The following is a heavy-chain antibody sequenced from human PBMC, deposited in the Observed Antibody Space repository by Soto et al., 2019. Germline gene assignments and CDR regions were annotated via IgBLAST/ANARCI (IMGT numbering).Heavy chain of an antibody. CDR2: IYWDDEK. J-gene: IGHJ4*02. CDR3: AHRRTRLAASGY. Sequence: QITLKESGPTLVKPTQTLTLTCAFSGFSLDLSGVGVGWIRQPPGKALEWLALIYWDDEKRYNPSLKSRPTIPTDTPKTQVVLTTPNIDPVDTATYYCAHRRTRLAASGYWGQRTLVTVSS. CDR1: GFSLDLSGVG. D-gene: IGHD6-19*01. V-gene: IGHV2-5*02.